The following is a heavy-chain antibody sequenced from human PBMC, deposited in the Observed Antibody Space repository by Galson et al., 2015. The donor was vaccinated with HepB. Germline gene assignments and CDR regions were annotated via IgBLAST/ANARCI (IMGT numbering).Heavy chain of an antibody. D-gene: IGHD2-8*02. CDR2: ITKDGSYK. CDR1: GFTFSSHD. J-gene: IGHJ4*02. CDR3: ATDSPGAYGWDC. Sequence: SLRLSCAASGFTFSSHDMHWVRQAPGKGLEWVAGITKDGSYKYYGDSVKGRFTISRDNFKNTVFLQMNSLTNEDTAVYYCATDSPGAYGWDCWGQGTLVTVSS. V-gene: IGHV3-30*03.